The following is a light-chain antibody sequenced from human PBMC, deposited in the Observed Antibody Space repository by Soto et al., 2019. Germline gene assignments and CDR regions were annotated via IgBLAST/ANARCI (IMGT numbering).Light chain of an antibody. J-gene: IGKJ4*01. CDR1: QSISSY. CDR2: AAS. Sequence: DIQMTQSPSSLSASVGDRVTITCRASQSISSYLNWYQQKPGKAPKLLIFAASSLQSGVPSRFSGSGSGTDFAFTISNXQPEDFATYFCQQSFSTPLTFGGGTKVDIK. CDR3: QQSFSTPLT. V-gene: IGKV1-39*01.